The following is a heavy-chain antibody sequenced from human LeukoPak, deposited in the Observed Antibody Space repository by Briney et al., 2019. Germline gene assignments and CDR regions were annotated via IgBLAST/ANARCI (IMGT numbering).Heavy chain of an antibody. CDR2: LNPNSGGT. CDR3: ARGRNIEMTTMSGGSDY. CDR1: GYTFTDCY. D-gene: IGHD5-24*01. J-gene: IGHJ4*02. Sequence: GASVKVSCKASGYTFTDCYMHWVRQAPGQGLEWMGWLNPNSGGTNYAQKFQGRVSMTRDSSISTAYMDLSDLRSDDTAVYSCARGRNIEMTTMSGGSDYWGQGTLVTVSS. V-gene: IGHV1-2*02.